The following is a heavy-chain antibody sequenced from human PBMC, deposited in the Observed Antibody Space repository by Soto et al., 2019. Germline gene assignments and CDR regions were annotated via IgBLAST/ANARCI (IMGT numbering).Heavy chain of an antibody. CDR2: IYYSGST. Sequence: SETLSLTCTVSGGTINSTSYYWGWIRQPPGKGLEWIGSIYYSGSTYYNPSLKSRVTISVDTSKNQFSLKLSSVTAADTAMYYCARVRRFGESGYGFDPWGQGTLVTVSS. D-gene: IGHD3-10*01. CDR3: ARVRRFGESGYGFDP. CDR1: GGTINSTSYY. J-gene: IGHJ5*02. V-gene: IGHV4-39*07.